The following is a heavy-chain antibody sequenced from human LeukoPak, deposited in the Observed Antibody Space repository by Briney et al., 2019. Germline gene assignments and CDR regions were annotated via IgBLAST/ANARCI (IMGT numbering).Heavy chain of an antibody. Sequence: PGGSLRLSCAASGFAFSDSWMTWIRQAPGKGLEWVAIIKGDGSAKKYVDSVKGRFTISRDNAKNSLFLQMNSLRAEDTAVYYCARDPGWIQHDIWGQGTMVTVSS. V-gene: IGHV3-7*01. CDR2: IKGDGSAK. CDR3: ARDPGWIQHDI. J-gene: IGHJ3*02. D-gene: IGHD5-18*01. CDR1: GFAFSDSW.